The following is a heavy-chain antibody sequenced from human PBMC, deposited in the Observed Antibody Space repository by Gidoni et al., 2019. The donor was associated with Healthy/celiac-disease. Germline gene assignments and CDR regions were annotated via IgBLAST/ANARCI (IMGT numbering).Heavy chain of an antibody. Sequence: QVQLQESGPGLVKPSETLSLTCTVSGGSISSYYWSWIRQPPGKGLEWIGYIYYSGSTNYNPSLKSRVTISVDTSKNQFSLKLSSVTAADTAVYYCARGRGSLGYWGQGTLVTVSS. CDR2: IYYSGST. CDR3: ARGRGSLGY. V-gene: IGHV4-59*01. CDR1: GGSISSYY. J-gene: IGHJ4*02. D-gene: IGHD3-10*01.